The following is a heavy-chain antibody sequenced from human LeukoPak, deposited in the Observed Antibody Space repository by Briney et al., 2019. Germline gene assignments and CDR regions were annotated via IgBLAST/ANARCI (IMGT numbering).Heavy chain of an antibody. CDR1: GFTFNDYS. V-gene: IGHV4-4*07. J-gene: IGHJ6*03. CDR3: ARAPEYYDFWSGQGPDYYYYYYMDV. D-gene: IGHD3-3*01. CDR2: IYTSGST. Sequence: PGGSLRLSCAASGFTFNDYSMNWVRQAPGKGLEWIGRIYTSGSTNYNPSLKSRVTMSVDTSKNQFSLKLSSVTAADTAVYYCARAPEYYDFWSGQGPDYYYYYYMDVWGKGTTVTVSS.